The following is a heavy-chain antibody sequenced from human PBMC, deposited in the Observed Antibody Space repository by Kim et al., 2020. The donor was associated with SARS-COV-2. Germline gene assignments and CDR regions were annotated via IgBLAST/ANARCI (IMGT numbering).Heavy chain of an antibody. CDR3: AREPYSSTWLDY. V-gene: IGHV3-66*01. J-gene: IGHJ4*02. D-gene: IGHD6-13*01. CDR2: T. Sequence: TYYAESVKGRFTNSRDTSKNTLYLQMNGLRAEDTAVYYCAREPYSSTWLDYWGPGTLVTVSS.